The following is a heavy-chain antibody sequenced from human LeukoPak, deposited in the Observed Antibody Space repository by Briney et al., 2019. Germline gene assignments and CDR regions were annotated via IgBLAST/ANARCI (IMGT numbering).Heavy chain of an antibody. CDR2: IYYSGST. CDR3: AKILGETYGDYFDY. J-gene: IGHJ4*02. D-gene: IGHD3-16*01. V-gene: IGHV4-59*12. Sequence: PSETLSLTCGVSGESFSGYYWSWIRQPPGKGLEWIGYIYYSGSTNYNPSLKSRVTISVDTSKNQFSLKLSSVTAADTAVYYCAKILGETYGDYFDYWGQGTLVTVSS. CDR1: GESFSGYY.